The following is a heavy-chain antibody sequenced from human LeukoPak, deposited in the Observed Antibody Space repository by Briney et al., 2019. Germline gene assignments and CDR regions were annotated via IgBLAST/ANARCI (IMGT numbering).Heavy chain of an antibody. J-gene: IGHJ4*02. CDR3: ARGLVRGAGAGDY. CDR2: ISSSSSTI. V-gene: IGHV3-48*02. Sequence: PGGSLRLSCAASGFTFSSYSMNWVRQAPGKGLEWVSYISSSSSTIYYADSVKGRFTISRDNAKNSLYLQMNSMRDEDTAVYYCARGLVRGAGAGDYWGQGTLVTVSS. CDR1: GFTFSSYS. D-gene: IGHD3-10*01.